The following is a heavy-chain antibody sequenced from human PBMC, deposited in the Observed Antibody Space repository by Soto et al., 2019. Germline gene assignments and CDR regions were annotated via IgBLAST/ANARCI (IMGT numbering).Heavy chain of an antibody. CDR2: ISAYNGNT. Sequence: QVQLVQSGAEVKKPGASVKVSCKASGYTFTSYCISLVRQAPGQGIEWMGWISAYNGNTNYAQKLQGRVTMTTDTSTSTASMELKSLRSVDKAVYFCAGVSDILHGPLSFYYSMDVWGQGTPVTVSS. CDR1: GYTFTSYC. V-gene: IGHV1-18*01. CDR3: AGVSDILHGPLSFYYSMDV. J-gene: IGHJ6*02. D-gene: IGHD3-9*01.